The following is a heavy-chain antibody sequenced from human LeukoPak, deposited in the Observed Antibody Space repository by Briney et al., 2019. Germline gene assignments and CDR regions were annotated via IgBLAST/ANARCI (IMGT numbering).Heavy chain of an antibody. CDR1: GFTFSNYA. V-gene: IGHV3-23*01. D-gene: IGHD3-22*01. CDR3: AKSHDSSGSDY. CDR2: ISGSGGST. Sequence: GGSLRLSCAASGFTFSNYAMSSVRQAPGKGLEWVSTISGSGGSTYYADSVKGRFTISRDNSKNTMFLQVNSLRAEDTAIYYCAKSHDSSGSDYWGQGTLVTVSS. J-gene: IGHJ4*02.